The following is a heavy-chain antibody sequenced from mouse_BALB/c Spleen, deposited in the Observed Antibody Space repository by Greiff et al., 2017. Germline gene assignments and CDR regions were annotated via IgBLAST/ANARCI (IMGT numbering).Heavy chain of an antibody. CDR3: ARSNYDAMDY. J-gene: IGHJ4*01. CDR2: IDPSDSET. CDR1: GYSFTSYW. V-gene: IGHV1S126*01. Sequence: VQLQQSGPQLVRPGASVKISCKASGYSFTSYWMHWVKQRPGQGLEWIGMIDPSDSETRLNQKFKDKATLTVDKSSSTAYMQLSSPTSEDSAVYYCARSNYDAMDYWGQGTSVTVSS.